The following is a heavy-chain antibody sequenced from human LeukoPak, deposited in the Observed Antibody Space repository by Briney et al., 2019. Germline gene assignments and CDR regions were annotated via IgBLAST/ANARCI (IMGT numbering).Heavy chain of an antibody. V-gene: IGHV3-7*01. CDR3: TKGYNGYDYAFDI. D-gene: IGHD5-12*01. J-gene: IGHJ3*02. CDR1: GFTFSSYW. Sequence: GGSLRLSCAASGFTFSSYWMSWVRQAPGKGLEWVANIKQDGSEKYYVDSVKGRFTISRDNAKNTLYLQMNSLRTEDTAMYFCTKGYNGYDYAFDIWGQGTMVTVSS. CDR2: IKQDGSEK.